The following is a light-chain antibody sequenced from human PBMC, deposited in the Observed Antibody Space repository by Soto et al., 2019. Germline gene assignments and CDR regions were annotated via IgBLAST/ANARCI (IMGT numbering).Light chain of an antibody. CDR2: GAS. J-gene: IGKJ1*01. CDR1: QSVSSN. Sequence: VMTQSPDSLAVSLGEMATLSCRASQSVSSNLAWYQQKPGQAPRLLIYGASTRATGIPARFSGSGSATEFTLTISSLQSEDFAVYYCQQYNNWPWTFGQGTKVDI. CDR3: QQYNNWPWT. V-gene: IGKV3-15*01.